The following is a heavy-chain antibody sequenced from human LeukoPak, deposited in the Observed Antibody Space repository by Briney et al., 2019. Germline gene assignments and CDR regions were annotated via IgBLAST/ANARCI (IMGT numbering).Heavy chain of an antibody. V-gene: IGHV3-48*03. CDR3: AKSMGYSYGNDAFDI. J-gene: IGHJ3*02. D-gene: IGHD5-18*01. Sequence: GGSLRLSCAASGFTFSSYEMNWVRQAPGKGLEWVSYISSSGSTIYYADSVKGRFTISRDNSKNTLYLQMNSLRAEDTAVYYCAKSMGYSYGNDAFDIWGQGTMVTVSS. CDR2: ISSSGSTI. CDR1: GFTFSSYE.